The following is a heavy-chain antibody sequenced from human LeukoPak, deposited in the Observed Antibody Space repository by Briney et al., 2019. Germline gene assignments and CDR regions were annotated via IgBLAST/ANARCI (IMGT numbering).Heavy chain of an antibody. CDR1: GYTFTSYD. J-gene: IGHJ5*02. CDR3: ARKVTTGHWFDP. D-gene: IGHD4-17*01. CDR2: MNPNSGNT. Sequence: ASVKVSCKASGYTFTSYDINWVRQATGQGLEWMGWMNPNSGNTGYAQKFQGRVTMTRNTSISTAYMELSSLRSEDTAVYYCARKVTTGHWFDPWGQGTLVTVSS. V-gene: IGHV1-8*01.